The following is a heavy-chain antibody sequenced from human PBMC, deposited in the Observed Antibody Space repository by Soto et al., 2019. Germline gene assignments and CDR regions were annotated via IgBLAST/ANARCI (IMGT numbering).Heavy chain of an antibody. CDR3: LRGNSGYGNFDY. D-gene: IGHD5-12*01. Sequence: VGSLRLSCAASGFTFSSYWMHWVRQAPGKGLVWVSRIKGEGSETNYADSVKGRFTISRDNAKNTLYLQLNNLRAEDTAVYYCLRGNSGYGNFDYWGQGTRFTVSS. V-gene: IGHV3-74*01. CDR1: GFTFSSYW. CDR2: IKGEGSET. J-gene: IGHJ4*02.